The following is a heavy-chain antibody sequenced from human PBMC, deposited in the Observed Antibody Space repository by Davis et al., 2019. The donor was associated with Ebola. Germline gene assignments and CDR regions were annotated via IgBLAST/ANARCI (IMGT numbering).Heavy chain of an antibody. Sequence: GESLKISCAASAFTFSNYWMYWVRQAPGEGLMCVSRINSDGTFTTYADSVKGRFTISRDNAKNSLYLQMDSLRAEDTAVYYCAGPYLQASNYWGQGALVTVSS. D-gene: IGHD2/OR15-2a*01. J-gene: IGHJ4*02. CDR1: AFTFSNYW. CDR3: AGPYLQASNY. V-gene: IGHV3-74*01. CDR2: INSDGTFT.